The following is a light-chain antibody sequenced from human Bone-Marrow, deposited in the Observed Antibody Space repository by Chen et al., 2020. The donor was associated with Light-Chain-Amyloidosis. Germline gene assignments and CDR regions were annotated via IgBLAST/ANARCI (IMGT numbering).Light chain of an antibody. CDR3: QVWDRNSDRPV. V-gene: IGLV3-21*02. CDR1: NIGSTS. Sequence: SYVLTQPSSVSVAPVQTATTACGGNNIGSTSVHWYQQTPGHAPLLVVYDDSDRPSGIPERLSGSNSGNTASLTISRVEAGDEADYYCQVWDRNSDRPVFSGGNKLTVL. J-gene: IGLJ3*02. CDR2: DDS.